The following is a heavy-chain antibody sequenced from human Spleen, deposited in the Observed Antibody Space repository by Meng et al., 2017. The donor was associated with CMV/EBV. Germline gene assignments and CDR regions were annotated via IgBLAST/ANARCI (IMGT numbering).Heavy chain of an antibody. Sequence: SGFPFGSYGMHWVRQAPGKGLEWVALISSDGSNKYYADSVKGRFTISRDNSKNTLYLQMNSLRAEDTAVYYCARMGGFWSGYHYFDYWGQGTLVTVSS. CDR3: ARMGGFWSGYHYFDY. J-gene: IGHJ4*02. V-gene: IGHV3-30*04. CDR1: GFPFGSYG. CDR2: ISSDGSNK. D-gene: IGHD3-3*01.